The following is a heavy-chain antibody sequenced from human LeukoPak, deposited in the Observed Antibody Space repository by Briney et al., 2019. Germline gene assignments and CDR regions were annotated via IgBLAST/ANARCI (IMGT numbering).Heavy chain of an antibody. CDR1: GFTFSSYG. CDR2: IRYDGSNK. CDR3: VPLKGDIAVVVY. J-gene: IGHJ4*02. D-gene: IGHD2-15*01. V-gene: IGHV3-30*02. Sequence: GGSLRLSCAASGFTFSSYGMHWVRRAPGKGLEWVAFIRYDGSNKYYADSVKGRFTISRDNSKNTLYLQMNSLRVEDTAVYYCVPLKGDIAVVVYWGQGTLVTVSS.